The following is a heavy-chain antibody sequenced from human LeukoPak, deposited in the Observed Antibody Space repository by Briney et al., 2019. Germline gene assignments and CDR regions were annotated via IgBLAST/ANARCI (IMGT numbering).Heavy chain of an antibody. CDR2: IYYSGST. D-gene: IGHD2-21*02. V-gene: IGHV4-59*01. CDR1: GGSISSYY. J-gene: IGHJ4*02. CDR3: ARLGEGYVTASIYY. Sequence: SETLSLTCTVSGGSISSYYWSWIRQPPGKGLEWIGYIYYSGSTNYNPSLKSRVTISVDTSKNQFSLKLSSVTAADTAVYYCARLGEGYVTASIYYWGQGTLVTVSS.